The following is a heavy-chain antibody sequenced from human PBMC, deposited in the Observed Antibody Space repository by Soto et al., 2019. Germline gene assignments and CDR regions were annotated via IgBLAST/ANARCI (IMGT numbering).Heavy chain of an antibody. J-gene: IGHJ4*02. Sequence: QVQLVQSGAEVKKPGSSVKVSCKASGGTFSSYAISWVRQAPGQGLEWMGGIIPIFGTANYAQKFQGRVTITADESTSTAYMELSSLRSEDTAVYYCAREGSGDCSCGSCSSPFDYWGQGTLVTVSS. CDR1: GGTFSSYA. CDR2: IIPIFGTA. CDR3: AREGSGDCSCGSCSSPFDY. D-gene: IGHD2-15*01. V-gene: IGHV1-69*12.